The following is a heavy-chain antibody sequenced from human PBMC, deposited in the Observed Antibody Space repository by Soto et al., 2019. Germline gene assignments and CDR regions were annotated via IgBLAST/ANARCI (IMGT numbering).Heavy chain of an antibody. V-gene: IGHV3-23*01. CDR3: AKTWEKSGSSYYYGMDV. CDR2: ISGSGGST. CDR1: GFTFSSYA. J-gene: IGHJ6*02. Sequence: GGSLRLSCAASGFTFSSYAMSWVRQAPGKGLEWVSAISGSGGSTYYADSVKGRFTISRDNSKNTLYLQMNSLRAEDTAVYYCAKTWEKSGSSYYYGMDVWGQGTTVTVSS. D-gene: IGHD1-26*01.